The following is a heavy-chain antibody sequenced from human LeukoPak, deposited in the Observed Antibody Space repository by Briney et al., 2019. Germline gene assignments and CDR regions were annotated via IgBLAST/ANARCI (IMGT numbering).Heavy chain of an antibody. Sequence: GGSLTLSCAASGFTFSASSMNWVRPAPGRGLEYISHITSSSSSLYYADSVRGRFTISRENPNNSRYLQMNSLRGEDTAVYYCARGSLYAFDIWGQGTMVTVSS. CDR2: ITSSSSSL. V-gene: IGHV3-48*01. J-gene: IGHJ3*02. CDR1: GFTFSASS. D-gene: IGHD2-8*01. CDR3: ARGSLYAFDI.